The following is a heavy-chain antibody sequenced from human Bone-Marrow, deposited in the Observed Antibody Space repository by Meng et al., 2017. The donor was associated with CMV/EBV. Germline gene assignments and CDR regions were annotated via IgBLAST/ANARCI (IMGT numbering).Heavy chain of an antibody. CDR1: GFTFSDYA. CDR3: AKDARSGWNFDY. CDR2: ILDTGGTT. J-gene: IGHJ4*02. V-gene: IGHV3-23*01. Sequence: VQLLGSGGGLVKPGGSLGLSCAASGFTFSDYAMSWVRQAPGKGLEWVSAILDTGGTTYYADSVKGRFTISRDNSQNTLYLQMNSLRAEDTAVYYCAKDARSGWNFDYWGQGTLVTVSS. D-gene: IGHD6-19*01.